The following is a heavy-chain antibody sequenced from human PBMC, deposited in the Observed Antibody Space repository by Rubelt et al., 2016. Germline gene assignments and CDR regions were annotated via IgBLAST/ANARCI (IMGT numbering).Heavy chain of an antibody. CDR2: MNSDGSNI. D-gene: IGHD6-6*01. J-gene: IGHJ4*02. V-gene: IGHV3-74*01. CDR1: GFTFSSYW. CDR3: ARGREYSSSSIYFDY. Sequence: GGSLRLSCAASGFTFSSYWMHWVRQAPGKGLVWVSRMNSDGSNIDYADSVKGRFTISRENAKNSMYLQMNSLRAEDTAMYYCARGREYSSSSIYFDYWGQGTLVTVSS.